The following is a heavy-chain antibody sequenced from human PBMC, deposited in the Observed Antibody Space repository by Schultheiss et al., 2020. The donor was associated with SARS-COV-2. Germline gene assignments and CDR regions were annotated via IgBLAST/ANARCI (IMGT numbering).Heavy chain of an antibody. D-gene: IGHD1-26*01. J-gene: IGHJ4*02. CDR2: IIPIFGTA. CDR3: ARDPSIVGATDSLDY. Sequence: SVKVSCKASGYIFPNYGVSWVRQAPGQGLEWMGEIIPIFGTANYAQKFQGRVTITADKSTSTAYMELSSLRSEDTAVYYCARDPSIVGATDSLDYWGQGTLVTVSS. CDR1: GYIFPNYG. V-gene: IGHV1-69*06.